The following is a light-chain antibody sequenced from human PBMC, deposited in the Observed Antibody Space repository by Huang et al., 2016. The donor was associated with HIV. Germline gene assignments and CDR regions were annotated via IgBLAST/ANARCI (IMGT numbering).Light chain of an antibody. CDR1: QSVDTY. J-gene: IGKJ4*01. CDR3: QQRSTWPPT. Sequence: EIVLTQSPVPLSMSPGQRATLSCRASQSVDTYLAWYQQKPGKAPRLLIYDASNRATGIPARFSGSGSGTEFTLTISSLEPDDFVVYFCQQRSTWPPTFGGGTTMEVK. V-gene: IGKV3-11*01. CDR2: DAS.